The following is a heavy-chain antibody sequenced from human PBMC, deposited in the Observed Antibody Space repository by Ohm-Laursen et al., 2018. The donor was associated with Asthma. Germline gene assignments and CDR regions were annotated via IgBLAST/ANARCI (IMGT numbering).Heavy chain of an antibody. D-gene: IGHD1-1*01. CDR2: GGSYYDGGLK. J-gene: IGHJ5*02. V-gene: IGHV3-30-3*01. Sequence: SLRLSCAASGFTFRSYAMHWVRQAPGKGLEWVAVGGSYYDGGLKYYADSVNGRFTVSRDDSKNTLYLQMNSLRAEDTAVYYCARRQPPWGQGSLVTVSS. CDR3: ARRQPP. CDR1: GFTFRSYA.